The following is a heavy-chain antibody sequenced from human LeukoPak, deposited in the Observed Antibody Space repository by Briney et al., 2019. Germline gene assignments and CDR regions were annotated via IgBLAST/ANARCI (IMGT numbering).Heavy chain of an antibody. CDR1: GFTFSDHF. Sequence: GGSLRLSCAAFGFTFSDHFMDWGRQAPGKGLEWVGRIRNSANSYTTQHAASVKGRFAISRDDSKNLLYLQMNSLKTEDTAVYYCARAAHSSSWYWFDPWGQGALVTVSS. V-gene: IGHV3-72*01. J-gene: IGHJ5*02. CDR3: ARAAHSSSWYWFDP. D-gene: IGHD6-13*01. CDR2: IRNSANSYTT.